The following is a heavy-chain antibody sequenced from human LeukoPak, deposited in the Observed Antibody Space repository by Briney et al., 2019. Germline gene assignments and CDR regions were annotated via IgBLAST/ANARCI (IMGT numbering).Heavy chain of an antibody. V-gene: IGHV4-38-2*02. CDR3: ARAATYYYDSSGYENDAFDI. D-gene: IGHD3-22*01. J-gene: IGHJ3*02. CDR1: GYSISSGYY. Sequence: SETLSLTCTVSGYSISSGYYWGWIRQPPEKGLEWIGSIYHSGSTYYNPSLKSRVTISVDTSKNQFSLKLSSVTAADTAVYYCARAATYYYDSSGYENDAFDIWGQGTMVTVSS. CDR2: IYHSGST.